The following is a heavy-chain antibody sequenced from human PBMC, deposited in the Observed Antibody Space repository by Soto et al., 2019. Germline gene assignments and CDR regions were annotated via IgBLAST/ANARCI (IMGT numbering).Heavy chain of an antibody. CDR3: ARDRQSIGWLDAFDI. V-gene: IGHV3-53*04. CDR2: IFTGGST. Sequence: EVQLVESGGGLVQPGGSLRLSCAASGFTVSSNCMSWVRQAPGKGLEWVSVIFTGGSTYYADSVKGRFTISRHSSINTVYLQMDSLRAEDTAVYYCARDRQSIGWLDAFDIWGQGTMGTVSS. CDR1: GFTVSSNC. D-gene: IGHD6-19*01. J-gene: IGHJ3*02.